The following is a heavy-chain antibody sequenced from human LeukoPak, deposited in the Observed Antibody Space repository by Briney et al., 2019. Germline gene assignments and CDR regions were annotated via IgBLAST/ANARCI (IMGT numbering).Heavy chain of an antibody. CDR2: MSGANGNT. CDR1: GYSFISYG. CDR3: ARAPNSQSPTGY. D-gene: IGHD1-1*01. Sequence: ASVKVSCKASGYSFISYGINCVRQAPGQALEWMGWMSGANGNTNSAQNVQGRVTMTTDTSTSTAYLELRSPRSDDTAVYYCARAPNSQSPTGYWGQGTLVTVSS. J-gene: IGHJ4*02. V-gene: IGHV1-18*01.